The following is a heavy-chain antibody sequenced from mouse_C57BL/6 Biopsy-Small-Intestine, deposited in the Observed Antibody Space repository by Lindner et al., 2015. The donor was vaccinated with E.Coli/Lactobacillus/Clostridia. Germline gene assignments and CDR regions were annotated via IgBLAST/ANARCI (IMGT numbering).Heavy chain of an antibody. D-gene: IGHD2-13*01. J-gene: IGHJ2*01. CDR3: ARSRGDYRFDY. CDR2: IYPNNGGT. V-gene: IGHV1-18*01. CDR1: GYTFTDYN. Sequence: VQLQESGPELVKPGASVKISCKASGYTFTDYNMDWVKQSHGKSPEWIGYIYPNNGGTAYNQKFKHKATLTVDKSYSTAHMELHSLTSEDSAVYYCARSRGDYRFDYWGQGTTLTVSS.